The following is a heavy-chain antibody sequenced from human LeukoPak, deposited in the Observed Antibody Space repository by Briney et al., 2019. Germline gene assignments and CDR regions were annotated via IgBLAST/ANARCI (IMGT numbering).Heavy chain of an antibody. CDR1: AGSMSVRY. J-gene: IGHJ4*02. D-gene: IGHD3-10*01. CDR3: ARIYLVYYGSESYKYYFDY. V-gene: IGHV4-59*11. CDR2: IYYTRAS. Sequence: PSETLSLTCTVFAGSMSVRYWSWLRQTPGQGLEWIGHIYYTRASIYDPALNTPVSISVDTSKNQFSLRLTSATAADTAVQFCARIYLVYYGSESYKYYFDYWSQG.